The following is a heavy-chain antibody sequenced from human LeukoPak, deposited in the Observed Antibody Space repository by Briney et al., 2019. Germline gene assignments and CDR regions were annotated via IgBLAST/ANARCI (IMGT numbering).Heavy chain of an antibody. CDR3: AKDREVLLWFGESQYY. Sequence: GGSLRLSCAASGFTFRSYAMSWVRQAPGKGLEWVSAISGSGGSTYYADSVKGRFTISRDNSKNTLYLQMNSLRAEDTAVYYCAKDREVLLWFGESQYYWGQGTLVTVSS. CDR1: GFTFRSYA. J-gene: IGHJ4*02. CDR2: ISGSGGST. V-gene: IGHV3-23*01. D-gene: IGHD3-10*01.